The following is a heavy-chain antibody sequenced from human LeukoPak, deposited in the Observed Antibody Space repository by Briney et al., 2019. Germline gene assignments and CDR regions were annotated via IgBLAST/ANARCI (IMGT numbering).Heavy chain of an antibody. CDR1: GGSISSYY. D-gene: IGHD2-2*01. Sequence: PSETLSLTCTVSGGSISSYYWSWIRQPPGKGLEWIGYIYYSGSTNYNPSLKSRVTISVDTSKSQFSLKLSSVTAADTAVYYCARADLPAADFDYWGQGTLVTVSS. CDR3: ARADLPAADFDY. CDR2: IYYSGST. V-gene: IGHV4-59*01. J-gene: IGHJ4*02.